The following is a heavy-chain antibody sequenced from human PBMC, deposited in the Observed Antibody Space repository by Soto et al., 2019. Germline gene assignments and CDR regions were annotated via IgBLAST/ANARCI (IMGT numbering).Heavy chain of an antibody. CDR2: IYSGGTT. V-gene: IGHV3-53*01. Sequence: LRLSCAASGFNVSTNYMTWVRQAPGKGLEWVSVIYSGGTTYYADSVKGRFIISRDNFKNTLYLQMNNLRAEDTALYYCARGSGSLYYFHYWGQGTLVTVSS. D-gene: IGHD1-26*01. CDR3: ARGSGSLYYFHY. CDR1: GFNVSTNY. J-gene: IGHJ4*02.